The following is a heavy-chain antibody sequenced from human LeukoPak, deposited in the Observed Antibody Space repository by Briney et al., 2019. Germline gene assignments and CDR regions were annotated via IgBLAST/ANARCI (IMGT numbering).Heavy chain of an antibody. D-gene: IGHD6-19*01. CDR1: GGSISSYY. J-gene: IGHJ2*01. CDR2: IYTSGSGST. V-gene: IGHV4-4*07. Sequence: PSETLSLTCTVSGGSISSYYWSWIRHPAGKGLEWIGRIYTSGSGSTNYNPSLKSRVTMSAETSKNQFFLKLSSVTAADTAVYYCARDSPGGQWLVPYWYFDLWGRGTLVTVSS. CDR3: ARDSPGGQWLVPYWYFDL.